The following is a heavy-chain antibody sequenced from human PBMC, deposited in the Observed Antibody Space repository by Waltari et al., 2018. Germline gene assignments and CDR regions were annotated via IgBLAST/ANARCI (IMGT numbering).Heavy chain of an antibody. J-gene: IGHJ5*02. D-gene: IGHD6-19*01. V-gene: IGHV4-61*02. CDR3: ARGYSSGWYGWFDP. CDR1: GGSISSGSYY. CDR2: IYTSGST. Sequence: QVQLQESGPGLVKPSQTLSPTCPVPGGSISSGSYYWSWIRRPAGKGLEWIGRIYTSGSTNYNPSLKSRVTISVDTSKNQFSLKLSSVTAADTAVYYCARGYSSGWYGWFDPWGQGTLVTVSS.